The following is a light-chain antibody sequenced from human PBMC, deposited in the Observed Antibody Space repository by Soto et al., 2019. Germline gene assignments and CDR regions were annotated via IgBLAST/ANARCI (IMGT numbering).Light chain of an antibody. CDR2: DAS. CDR3: QQRRSWPT. V-gene: IGKV3-11*01. CDR1: QSVSSD. J-gene: IGKJ5*01. Sequence: EIVLTQSPATLSLSPGERATLSCRASQSVSSDLAWYQQKPGQAPRLLIYDASNRATGIPARFSGSGSGTDFTLTISSLAPEDFAVYYCQQRRSWPTFGKGTRLESK.